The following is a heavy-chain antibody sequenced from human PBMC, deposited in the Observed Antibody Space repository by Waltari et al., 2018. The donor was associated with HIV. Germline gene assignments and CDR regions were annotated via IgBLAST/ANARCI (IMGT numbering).Heavy chain of an antibody. D-gene: IGHD2-2*01. J-gene: IGHJ4*02. CDR3: ARVVDIVVVPAAYFDY. V-gene: IGHV4-59*01. Sequence: QVQLQESGPGLVKPSETLSLTCTVSGGSISSYYWSWIRQPPGKGLEWIGYIYYSGSTNHNPPLKSRVTISVDTSKNQFSLKLSSVTAADTAVYYCARVVDIVVVPAAYFDYWGQGTLVTVSS. CDR1: GGSISSYY. CDR2: IYYSGST.